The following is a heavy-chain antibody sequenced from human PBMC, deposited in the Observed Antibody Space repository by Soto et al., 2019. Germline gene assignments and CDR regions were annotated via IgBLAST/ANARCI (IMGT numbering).Heavy chain of an antibody. CDR3: ALQGGGGELRSFDAFDI. CDR1: GLSLSTGGVA. V-gene: IGHV2-5*02. CDR2: IYWDDDK. D-gene: IGHD3-16*01. Sequence: QITLKESGPTLVKPTQPLTLTCNLSGLSLSTGGVAVGWIRQPPGKALEWLALIYWDDDKRYSPSLKSRLTTSTDSSKNQVVLTGPNMDPVDTATYLCALQGGGGELRSFDAFDIWGQGTMVTVSS. J-gene: IGHJ3*02.